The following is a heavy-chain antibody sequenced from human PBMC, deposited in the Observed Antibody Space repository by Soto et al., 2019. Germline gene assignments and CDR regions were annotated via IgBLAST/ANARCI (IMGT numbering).Heavy chain of an antibody. CDR2: ISGSDTGT. D-gene: IGHD1-1*01. J-gene: IGHJ6*02. CDR1: GFKFSNYA. Sequence: EVHLLESGGGLVQPGGSLRLSCAASGFKFSNYAMTWVRQAPGKGLEWVSSISGSDTGTYYADSVKGRFTISRDDANNTVFQHMTSLRGEDTAVYYGAKASRTGLFYYFCGMDVWGLGTTVTVSS. V-gene: IGHV3-23*01. CDR3: AKASRTGLFYYFCGMDV.